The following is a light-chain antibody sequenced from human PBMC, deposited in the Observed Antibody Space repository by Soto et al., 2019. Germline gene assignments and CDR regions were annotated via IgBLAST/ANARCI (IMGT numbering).Light chain of an antibody. CDR2: TAG. Sequence: QAVVTQPLSASASPGQRVTISCSGGSSNIGSNTVAWYQHLPGTAPPRLIFTAGQRPSGVPGRFSGSKSGTSASLAISGLQSDDEADYYCQSYDRSLSSPIFGGGTKVTVL. J-gene: IGLJ2*01. CDR1: SSNIGSNT. V-gene: IGLV1-44*01. CDR3: QSYDRSLSSPI.